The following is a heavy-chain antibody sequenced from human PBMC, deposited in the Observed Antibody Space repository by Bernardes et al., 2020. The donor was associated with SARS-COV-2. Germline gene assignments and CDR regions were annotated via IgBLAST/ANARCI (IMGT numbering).Heavy chain of an antibody. CDR3: ARTGYQLLKVYYYYYGMDV. CDR2: IWYDGSNK. Sequence: GGSLRLSCAASGFTFSSYGMHWVRQAPGKGLEWVAVIWYDGSNKYYADSVKGRFTISRDNSKNTLYLQMNSLRAEDTAVYYCARTGYQLLKVYYYYYGMDVWGQGTTVTVSS. J-gene: IGHJ6*02. CDR1: GFTFSSYG. D-gene: IGHD2-2*01. V-gene: IGHV3-33*01.